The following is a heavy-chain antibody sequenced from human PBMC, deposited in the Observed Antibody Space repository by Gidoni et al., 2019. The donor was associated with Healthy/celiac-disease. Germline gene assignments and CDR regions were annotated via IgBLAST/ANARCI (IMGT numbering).Heavy chain of an antibody. V-gene: IGHV2-70*04. CDR1: GFSLTTSGMR. D-gene: IGHD3-9*01. CDR2: IDWDDDK. CDR3: ARTYYDILSGYYNGGYFDY. Sequence: QVTLKESGPALVKPTQTLTLTCTFSGFSLTTSGMRVSWIRQPPGKALEWLARIDWDDDKFYSKSLKTRLTISKDTSKNKVVLTMTNMDPVDTATYYCARTYYDILSGYYNGGYFDYWGQGALVTVSS. J-gene: IGHJ4*02.